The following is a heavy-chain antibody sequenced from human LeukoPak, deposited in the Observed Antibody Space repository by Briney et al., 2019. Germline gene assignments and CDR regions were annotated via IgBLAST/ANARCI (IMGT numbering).Heavy chain of an antibody. D-gene: IGHD2-21*02. CDR1: GGSLSSGNW. J-gene: IGHJ6*03. CDR3: ARDLRRRMTAIGYWPNEYYYYMDV. Sequence: SGTVSLTCAVSGGSLSSGNWWTWARQSPGKGLEWIGEIHHGGTTNYNPSLKSRVTISADKPKNHFSLRLSSVTAADTAVYYCARDLRRRMTAIGYWPNEYYYYMDVWGKGTTVTISS. CDR2: IHHGGTT. V-gene: IGHV4-4*02.